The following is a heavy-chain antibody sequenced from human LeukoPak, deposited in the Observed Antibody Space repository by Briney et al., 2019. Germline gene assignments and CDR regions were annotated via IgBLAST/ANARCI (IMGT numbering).Heavy chain of an antibody. J-gene: IGHJ4*02. CDR2: TNPSGGSP. CDR1: GYRFTSYY. CDR3: ARAGDYFDY. V-gene: IGHV1-46*01. Sequence: GASVKISCKASGYRFTSYYMHWVRQAPGQGLEWMGITNPSGGSPSYAQKFQGRVTMTSDTSTSTVYMELSSLRSEDTAVYYCARAGDYFDYWGQGTLVTVSS.